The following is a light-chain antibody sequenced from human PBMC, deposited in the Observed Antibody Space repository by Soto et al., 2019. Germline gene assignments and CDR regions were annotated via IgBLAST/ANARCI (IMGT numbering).Light chain of an antibody. J-gene: IGKJ5*01. CDR3: KQGNNFQVT. Sequence: DVQMTQSPSSVSASVGDRVTITCRASQDISRWLAWYQQKPGQAPKFLIYAASNLQSGDPSRFSGNGSETDFALTISSLQPEDFATYYCKQGNNFQVTFGQGTRLEMK. CDR2: AAS. V-gene: IGKV1D-12*01. CDR1: QDISRW.